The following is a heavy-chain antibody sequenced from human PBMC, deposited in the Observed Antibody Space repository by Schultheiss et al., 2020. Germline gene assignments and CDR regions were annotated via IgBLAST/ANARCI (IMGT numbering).Heavy chain of an antibody. CDR2: TYYSGST. CDR3: ARVPAGGEGVFDY. D-gene: IGHD2-21*01. Sequence: SETLSLTCTVSGDSINSGGYYWSWIRQQPGKGLKWIGYTYYSGSTYYNPSLKSRVTISIDTSKNQFSLKLSSVTAADTAVYYCARVPAGGEGVFDYWGQGTLVTVSS. V-gene: IGHV4-31*03. J-gene: IGHJ4*02. CDR1: GDSINSGGYY.